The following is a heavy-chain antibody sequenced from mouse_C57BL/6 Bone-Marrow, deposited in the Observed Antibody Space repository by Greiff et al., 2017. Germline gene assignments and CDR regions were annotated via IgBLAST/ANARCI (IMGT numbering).Heavy chain of an antibody. D-gene: IGHD1-1*01. Sequence: QVQLKESGAELVKPGASVKLSCKASGYTFTEYTIHWVKQRSGQGLEWIGWFYPGSGSIKYNEKFKDKATLTADKSSSTVYMELSRLTSEDSAVYFCARHEGGGYYGLDWYFDVWGTGTTVTVSS. CDR2: FYPGSGSI. CDR3: ARHEGGGYYGLDWYFDV. J-gene: IGHJ1*03. V-gene: IGHV1-62-2*01. CDR1: GYTFTEYT.